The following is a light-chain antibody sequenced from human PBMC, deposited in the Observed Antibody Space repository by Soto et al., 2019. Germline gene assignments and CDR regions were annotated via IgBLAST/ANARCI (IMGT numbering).Light chain of an antibody. CDR2: EVS. CDR1: SSDVGSYNY. J-gene: IGLJ1*01. V-gene: IGLV2-14*01. Sequence: QSVLTQPAPVSGSPGQSITISCTGTSSDVGSYNYVSWYQQHPGKAPKLMIYEVSDRSSGISSRFSGSKSGNTASLTISGLQTEDEANYYCSSYTSSSTLFGTGTKVTVL. CDR3: SSYTSSSTL.